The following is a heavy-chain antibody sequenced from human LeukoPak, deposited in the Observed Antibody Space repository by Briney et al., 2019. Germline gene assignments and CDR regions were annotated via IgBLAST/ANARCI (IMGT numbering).Heavy chain of an antibody. CDR2: ISHDGRYK. CDR3: AREGTAMVRYYFDY. CDR1: GFTFSSYA. J-gene: IGHJ4*02. D-gene: IGHD5-18*01. V-gene: IGHV3-30*04. Sequence: GGSLRLSCAASGFTFSSYAMNWVRQAPGKGLEWVAVISHDGRYKYYGNSVKGRFTISRDNSKNTLSLEMISLRGEDTALYYCAREGTAMVRYYFDYWGQGTLVTVSS.